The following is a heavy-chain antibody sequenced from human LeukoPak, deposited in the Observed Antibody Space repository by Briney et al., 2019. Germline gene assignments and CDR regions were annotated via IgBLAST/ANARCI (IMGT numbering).Heavy chain of an antibody. V-gene: IGHV3-23*01. D-gene: IGHD3-10*01. CDR3: AKDDRGSYFDY. CDR1: GFTFSSYS. CDR2: ISGSGGST. Sequence: GGSLRLSCAASGFTFSSYSMNWVRQAPGKGLEWVSAISGSGGSTYYADSVKGRFTISRDNSKNTLYLQMNSLRAEDTAVYYCAKDDRGSYFDYWGQGTLVTVSS. J-gene: IGHJ4*02.